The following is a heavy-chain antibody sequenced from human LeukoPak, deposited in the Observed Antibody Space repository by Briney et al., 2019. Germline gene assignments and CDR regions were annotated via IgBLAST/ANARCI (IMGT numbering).Heavy chain of an antibody. V-gene: IGHV3-15*01. Sequence: GGSLRLSCTASGFTFGDYSMSWVRQAPGKGLEWVGRIKSKTNGGTTDYAAPVKGRFTISRDDSKNTLYLQLNSLKTEDTAVYYCTTLGALDYWGQGTLVTVSS. D-gene: IGHD3-16*01. CDR1: GFTFGDYS. CDR2: IKSKTNGGTT. J-gene: IGHJ4*02. CDR3: TTLGALDY.